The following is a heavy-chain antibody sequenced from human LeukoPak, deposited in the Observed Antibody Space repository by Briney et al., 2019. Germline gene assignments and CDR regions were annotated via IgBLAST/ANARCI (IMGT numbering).Heavy chain of an antibody. CDR3: ALRRDGYNSIDY. CDR2: IYNSGST. D-gene: IGHD5-24*01. V-gene: IGHV4-31*03. J-gene: IGHJ4*02. Sequence: SETLSLTCTVSGGSISSGDYYWSWIRQYPGKGLEWIAYIYNSGSTYYNPSLKSRVTISVDTSKNQFSLKLSSVTAADTAVYYCALRRDGYNSIDYWGQGTLVTVSS. CDR1: GGSISSGDYY.